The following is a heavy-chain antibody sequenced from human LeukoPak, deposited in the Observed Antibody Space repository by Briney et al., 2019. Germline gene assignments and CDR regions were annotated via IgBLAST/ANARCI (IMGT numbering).Heavy chain of an antibody. V-gene: IGHV4-59*01. D-gene: IGHD3-10*01. CDR1: GGSISSYY. CDR2: IYYSGST. J-gene: IGHJ4*02. CDR3: ARAVAELLLFGESRQYFDY. Sequence: SETLSLTCTVSGGSISSYYWSWIRQPPGKGLEWIGYIYYSGSTNYNPSLKSRVTISVDTSKNQFSLKLSSVTAADTAVYYCARAVAELLLFGESRQYFDYWGQGSLVSVSS.